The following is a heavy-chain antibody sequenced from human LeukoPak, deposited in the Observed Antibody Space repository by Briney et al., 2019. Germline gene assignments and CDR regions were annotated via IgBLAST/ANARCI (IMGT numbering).Heavy chain of an antibody. J-gene: IGHJ2*01. CDR3: ARGRRVIAVAGTGYFDL. CDR2: INHSGST. CDR1: GGSFSGYY. D-gene: IGHD6-19*01. Sequence: ASETLSLTCAVYGGSFSGYYWSWIRQPPGKGLEWIGEINHSGSTNYNPSLKGRVTISVDTSKNQFSLKLSSVTAADTAVYYCARGRRVIAVAGTGYFDLWGRGTLSLSPQ. V-gene: IGHV4-34*01.